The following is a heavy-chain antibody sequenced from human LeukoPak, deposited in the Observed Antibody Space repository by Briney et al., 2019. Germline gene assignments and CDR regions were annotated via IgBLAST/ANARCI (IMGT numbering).Heavy chain of an antibody. D-gene: IGHD6-19*01. J-gene: IGHJ4*02. CDR1: GSTFSNFW. V-gene: IGHV3-7*01. CDR3: ARDRSSGWYDY. CDR2: IKQDGSEK. Sequence: GGSLRLSCAASGSTFSNFWMSWVRQAPGKGLEWVANIKQDGSEKYYVDSVKGRFTISRDNAKNSLYLQMNSLRAEDTAVYYCARDRSSGWYDYWGQGTLVTVSS.